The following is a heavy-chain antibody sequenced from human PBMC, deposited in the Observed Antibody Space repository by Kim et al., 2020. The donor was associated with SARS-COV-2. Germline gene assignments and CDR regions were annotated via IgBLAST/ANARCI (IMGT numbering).Heavy chain of an antibody. CDR3: ARSSGFSYDSSGYYDDAF. CDR1: GGSFSGYY. V-gene: IGHV4-34*01. J-gene: IGHJ3*01. D-gene: IGHD3-22*01. CDR2: INHSGST. Sequence: SETLSLTCAVYGGSFSGYYWSWIRQPPGEGLEWIGEINHSGSTNYNPSLKSRVTISVDTSKNQFSLKLSSVTAADTAVYYCARSSGFSYDSSGYYDDAF.